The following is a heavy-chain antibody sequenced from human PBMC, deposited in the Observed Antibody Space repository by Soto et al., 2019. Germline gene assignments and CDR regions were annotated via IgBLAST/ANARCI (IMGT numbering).Heavy chain of an antibody. D-gene: IGHD3-3*01. V-gene: IGHV3-7*05. Sequence: EVQLVESGGGLVQPGGSLSLSCAASGFTLETYWMSWVRQAPGKGLEWVANIKQDGSEKYYVDSVKGRFTISRDNAKDSLVLQMHSLRAEDTALYYCARLFHDLWGGYYRDYWGQGAPVTVSS. CDR1: GFTLETYW. CDR2: IKQDGSEK. J-gene: IGHJ4*02. CDR3: ARLFHDLWGGYYRDY.